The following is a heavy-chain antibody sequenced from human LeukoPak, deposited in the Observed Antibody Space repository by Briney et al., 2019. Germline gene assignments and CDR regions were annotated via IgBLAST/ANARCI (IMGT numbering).Heavy chain of an antibody. CDR2: ISSSSSYI. V-gene: IGHV3-21*01. CDR3: ARDHSSSARGYSGYDSAFDI. J-gene: IGHJ3*02. Sequence: GGSLILSCAASGFTFSSYSMNWVRQAPGKGLEWVSSISSSSSYIYYADSVKGRFTISRDNAKNSLYLQMNSLRAEDTAVYYCARDHSSSARGYSGYDSAFDIWGQGTMVTVSS. CDR1: GFTFSSYS. D-gene: IGHD5-12*01.